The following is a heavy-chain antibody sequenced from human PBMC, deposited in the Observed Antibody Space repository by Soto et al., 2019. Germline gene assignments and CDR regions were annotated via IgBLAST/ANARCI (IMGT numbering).Heavy chain of an antibody. CDR3: AREVGYDAFDI. CDR1: DGSISSYY. V-gene: IGHV4-59*01. CDR2: IYYSGST. J-gene: IGHJ3*02. Sequence: PSETLSLTCTVSDGSISSYYWSWIRQPPGKGLEWIGYIYYSGSTNYNPSLKSRVTISVDTSKNQFSLKLSSVTAADTAVYYCAREVGYDAFDIWGQGTMVTVSS. D-gene: IGHD1-26*01.